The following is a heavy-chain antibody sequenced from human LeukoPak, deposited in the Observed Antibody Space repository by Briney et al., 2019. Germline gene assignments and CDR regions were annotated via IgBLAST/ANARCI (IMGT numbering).Heavy chain of an antibody. Sequence: SETLSLPCAVYGGSFSGYYWSWIRQPPGKGLEWIGEINHSGSTNYNPSLKSRVTISVDTSKNQFSLKLSSVTAADTAVYYCARKSGYYSYYYYYYMDVWGKGTTVTVSS. V-gene: IGHV4-34*01. D-gene: IGHD3-3*01. CDR2: INHSGST. J-gene: IGHJ6*03. CDR1: GGSFSGYY. CDR3: ARKSGYYSYYYYYYMDV.